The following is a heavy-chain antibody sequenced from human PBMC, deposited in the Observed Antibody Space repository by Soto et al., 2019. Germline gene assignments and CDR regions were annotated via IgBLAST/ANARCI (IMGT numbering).Heavy chain of an antibody. J-gene: IGHJ4*02. CDR2: ISSTTNYI. V-gene: IGHV3-21*06. Sequence: EVQLVESGGGLVKPGGSLRLSCAASGFTFTRYSMNWVRQAPGKGLEWVSSISSTTNYIYYVDSMKGRFTISRDNAKNSLYLEMNSLRAEDTAVYYCARESEDLTSNFDYWGQGTLFPVSS. CDR1: GFTFTRYS. CDR3: ARESEDLTSNFDY.